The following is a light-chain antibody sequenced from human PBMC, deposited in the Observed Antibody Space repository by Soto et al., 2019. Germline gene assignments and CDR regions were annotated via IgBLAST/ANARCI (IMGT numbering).Light chain of an antibody. V-gene: IGLV2-14*01. CDR3: SSYTSSSNYVL. CDR2: DVS. CDR1: SSDVGGYNY. Sequence: QSALTQPASVSGSPGQSITISCTGTSSDVGGYNYVSWYQQHPGKAPKLMIYDVSNRPSGVSNRFSGSKSGNTASLTISGLQAEDEADYYCSSYTSSSNYVLFGGGTQLTVL. J-gene: IGLJ2*01.